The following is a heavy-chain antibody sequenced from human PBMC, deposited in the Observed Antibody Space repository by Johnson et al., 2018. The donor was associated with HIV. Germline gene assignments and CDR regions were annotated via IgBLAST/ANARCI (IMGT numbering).Heavy chain of an antibody. CDR1: GFTFSSYA. Sequence: VQLVESGGGLVQPGGSLRLSCAVSGFTFSSYAIHWVRQAPGKGLEYVSAISSNGGSTYYANSVKGRFTISRDNSKNTLYLQMNSLKTEDTALYYCARGNYYGSGSYGAFDIWGQGTMVTVSS. CDR2: ISSNGGST. V-gene: IGHV3-64*01. D-gene: IGHD3-10*01. J-gene: IGHJ3*02. CDR3: ARGNYYGSGSYGAFDI.